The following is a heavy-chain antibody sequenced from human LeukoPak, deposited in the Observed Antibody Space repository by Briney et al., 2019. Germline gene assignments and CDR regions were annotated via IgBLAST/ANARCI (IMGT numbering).Heavy chain of an antibody. D-gene: IGHD1-26*01. CDR1: GGTFSSYT. J-gene: IGHJ4*02. CDR3: ARSPSGSYYNFDY. CDR2: IIPILGIA. V-gene: IGHV1-69*02. Sequence: SVKVSCKASGGTFSSYTISWVRQAPGQGLEWMGRIIPILGIANYAQKFQGRVTITADKSASTAYMELSSLRSEDTAVYYCARSPSGSYYNFDYWGQGTLVTVSS.